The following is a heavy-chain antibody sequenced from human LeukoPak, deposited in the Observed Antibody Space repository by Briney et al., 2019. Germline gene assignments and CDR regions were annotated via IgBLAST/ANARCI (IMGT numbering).Heavy chain of an antibody. D-gene: IGHD5-18*01. J-gene: IGHJ4*02. V-gene: IGHV1-2*02. CDR1: GYTFTDNS. CDR3: ARDPRGYNYGYVGFDY. CDR2: INPNTGGT. Sequence: GASVKVSCKASGYTFTDNSMHWVRQAPGQGLEGMGWINPNTGGTNYAQKFQGRVTMTRDTSISTAYMELTRLRSDDTAVYYCARDPRGYNYGYVGFDYWGQGTLVTVSS.